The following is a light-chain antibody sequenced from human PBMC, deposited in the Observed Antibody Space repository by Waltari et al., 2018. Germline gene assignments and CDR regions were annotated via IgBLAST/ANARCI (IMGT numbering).Light chain of an antibody. Sequence: DIVMTQTPDFLPVSLGERATITCKANQSLLLTSTDKNYLSWYQQKPGQPPKLLIYWSSTRESGVPDRFSGSGSGTDFSLTVSNLQIEDVALYFCQQYYDSPFTFGGGTKVEIK. CDR2: WSS. V-gene: IGKV4-1*01. CDR3: QQYYDSPFT. J-gene: IGKJ4*01. CDR1: QSLLLTSTDKNY.